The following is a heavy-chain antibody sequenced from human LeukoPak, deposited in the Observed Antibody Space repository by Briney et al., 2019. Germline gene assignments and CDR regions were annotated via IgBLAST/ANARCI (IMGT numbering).Heavy chain of an antibody. CDR1: GFTFSSYA. D-gene: IGHD4/OR15-4a*01. V-gene: IGHV3-23*01. Sequence: GGSLRLSCAASGFTFSSYAMSWVRRAPGKGLEWVSAISGSGGSTYHADSVKGRFTISRDNSKNTLYLQMNSLRAEDTAVYYCARRAGAYSHPYDYWGQGTLVTVSS. CDR2: ISGSGGST. J-gene: IGHJ4*02. CDR3: ARRAGAYSHPYDY.